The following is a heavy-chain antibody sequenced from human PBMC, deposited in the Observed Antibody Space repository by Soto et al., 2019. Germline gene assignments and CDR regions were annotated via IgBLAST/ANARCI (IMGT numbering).Heavy chain of an antibody. CDR2: IYDSGST. V-gene: IGHV4-30-2*01. D-gene: IGHD6-6*01. CDR3: ARGSSSYYDYGMDV. CDR1: GDSISRGGYS. Sequence: SETLSLTCAVSGDSISRGGYSWTWIRQPPGKALEWIGNIYDSGSTSYDPSLKSRVTMSVDTSKNQFSLRLTSVTAADTAVYFCARGSSSYYDYGMDVWGQGTTVTVSS. J-gene: IGHJ6*02.